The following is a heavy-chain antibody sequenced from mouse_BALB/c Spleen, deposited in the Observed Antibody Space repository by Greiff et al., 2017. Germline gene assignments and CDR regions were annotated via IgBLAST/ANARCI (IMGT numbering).Heavy chain of an antibody. V-gene: IGHV3-2*02. Sequence: EVQLQESGPGLVKPSQSLSLTCTVTGYSITSDYAWNWIRQFPGNKLEWMGYISYSGSTSYNPSLKSRISITRDTSKNQFFLQLNSVTTEDTATYYCAREGRTGPWFAYWGQETLVTVSA. CDR2: ISYSGST. CDR1: GYSITSDYA. J-gene: IGHJ3*01. CDR3: AREGRTGPWFAY. D-gene: IGHD4-1*01.